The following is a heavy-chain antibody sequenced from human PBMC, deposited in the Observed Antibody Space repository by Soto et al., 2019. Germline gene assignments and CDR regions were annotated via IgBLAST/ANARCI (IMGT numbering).Heavy chain of an antibody. CDR2: ISGSGGST. J-gene: IGHJ4*02. CDR3: AKGTEDTAMVTMVIIDY. V-gene: IGHV3-23*01. D-gene: IGHD5-18*01. CDR1: GFTFSSYA. Sequence: GGSLRLSCAASGFTFSSYAMSWVRQAPGKGLEWVSAISGSGGSTYYADSVKGRFTISRDNSKNTLYLQMNSLRAEDTAVYYCAKGTEDTAMVTMVIIDYWGQGTLVTVSS.